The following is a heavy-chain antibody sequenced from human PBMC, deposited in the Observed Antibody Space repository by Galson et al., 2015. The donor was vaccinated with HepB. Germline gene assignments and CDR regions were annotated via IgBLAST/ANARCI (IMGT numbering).Heavy chain of an antibody. V-gene: IGHV3-23*01. D-gene: IGHD2-8*01. CDR3: ANRFMYGRVDY. CDR1: GFTFSNKV. CDR2: ISSSGEDT. J-gene: IGHJ4*02. Sequence: SLRLSCAGSGFTFSNKVMSWVRQAPGKGLEWVSAISSSGEDTYYADSVKGRFTISRDNSKNTLYLQMNSLRAEDTALYYCANRFMYGRVDYWGQGTLVTVSS.